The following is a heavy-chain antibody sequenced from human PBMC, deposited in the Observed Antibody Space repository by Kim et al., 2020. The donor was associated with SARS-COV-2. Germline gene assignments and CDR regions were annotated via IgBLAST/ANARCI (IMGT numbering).Heavy chain of an antibody. CDR1: GFTFSSYA. D-gene: IGHD3-16*01. J-gene: IGHJ4*02. CDR3: VKSPRWVGRSWGPIDY. Sequence: GGSLRLSCSASGFTFSSYAMHWVRQAPGKGLEYVSAISSNGGSTYYADSVKGRFTISRDNSKNTLYLQMSSLRAEDTAVYYCVKSPRWVGRSWGPIDYWGQGTLVTVSS. V-gene: IGHV3-64D*06. CDR2: ISSNGGST.